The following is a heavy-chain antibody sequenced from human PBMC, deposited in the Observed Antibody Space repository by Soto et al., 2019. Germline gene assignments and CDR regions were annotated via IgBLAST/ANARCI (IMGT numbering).Heavy chain of an antibody. CDR2: IYDGGNS. V-gene: IGHV4-39*01. CDR3: ARHSSGTRLPGFDY. CDR1: GGSISSSTSY. D-gene: IGHD1-26*01. Sequence: QLQLQESGPGLVKPSETLSLTCTVSGGSISSSTSYWGWVRQPPGKGLEWIASIYDGGNSHYHPSLGSRLTLSAHTSKNPLSQKLSSLTAADTAVYYCARHSSGTRLPGFDYRGQGTLVTVSP. J-gene: IGHJ4*02.